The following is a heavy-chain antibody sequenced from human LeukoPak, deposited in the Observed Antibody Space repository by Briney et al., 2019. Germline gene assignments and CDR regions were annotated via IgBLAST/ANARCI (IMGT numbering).Heavy chain of an antibody. Sequence: GESLKISCRGSGYSFTSYWIAWVRQMPGKGLEWMGIIYPGDSDTRYSPSFQGHVTISADKSISTAYLQWSSLKASDTAMYYCARLIAVADNWFDPWGQGTLVTVSS. V-gene: IGHV5-51*01. J-gene: IGHJ5*02. CDR1: GYSFTSYW. CDR3: ARLIAVADNWFDP. D-gene: IGHD6-13*01. CDR2: IYPGDSDT.